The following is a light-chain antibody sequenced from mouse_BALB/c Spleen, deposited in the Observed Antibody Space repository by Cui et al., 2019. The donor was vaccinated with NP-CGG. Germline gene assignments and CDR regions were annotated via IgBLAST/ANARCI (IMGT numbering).Light chain of an antibody. CDR1: TGPITTSNY. V-gene: IGLV1*01. CDR2: GTN. J-gene: IGLJ1*01. Sequence: QAVVTQESALTTSPGETVTLTCRSSTGPITTSNYANWVQEKPEHLFTGLIGGTNNRAPGVPARFSGSLIGDKAALTITGAQTEDEAIYFCALWYSNHWVFGGGTKLTVL. CDR3: ALWYSNHWV.